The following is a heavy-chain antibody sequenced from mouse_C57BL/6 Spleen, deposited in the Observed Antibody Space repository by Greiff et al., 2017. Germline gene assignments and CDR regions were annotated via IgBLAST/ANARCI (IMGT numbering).Heavy chain of an antibody. V-gene: IGHV7-3*01. D-gene: IGHD1-1*01. J-gene: IGHJ2*01. Sequence: EVKLVESGGGLVQPGGSLSLSCAASGFTFTDYYMSWVRQPPGKALEWLGFIRNKANGYTTEYSASVKGRFTISRDNSQSILYLQMNALRAEDSATYYCARLNYYGSSYFDYWGQGTTLTVSS. CDR1: GFTFTDYY. CDR3: ARLNYYGSSYFDY. CDR2: IRNKANGYTT.